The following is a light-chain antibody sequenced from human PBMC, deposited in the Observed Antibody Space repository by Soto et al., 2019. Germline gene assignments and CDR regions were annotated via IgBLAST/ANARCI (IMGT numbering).Light chain of an antibody. J-gene: IGLJ2*01. CDR1: SSDVGGYNY. CDR3: SSYTSSSTLE. V-gene: IGLV2-14*01. CDR2: DVS. Sequence: QSALTQPASVSGSPGQSITISCTGTSSDVGGYNYVSWYQQHPGKAPKLMIYDVSNRPSGVYNRFSGSKSGNTASLTISGLQAEDEDDYSCSSYTSSSTLEFGGGTKLTVL.